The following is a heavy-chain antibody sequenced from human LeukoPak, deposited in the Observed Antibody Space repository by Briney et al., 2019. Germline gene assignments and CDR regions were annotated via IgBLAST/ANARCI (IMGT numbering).Heavy chain of an antibody. Sequence: SQTLSLTCAIYGDSVSSISAVWNWIRQSPSRGLEWLGRTYNMYKWSSNFAVSVESRITINPDTSKNQCSLYLNSVTPEDTAVYYCARGDIALDYWGQGTLVTVSS. D-gene: IGHD5-12*01. V-gene: IGHV6-1*01. J-gene: IGHJ4*02. CDR3: ARGDIALDY. CDR2: TYNMYKWSS. CDR1: GDSVSSISAV.